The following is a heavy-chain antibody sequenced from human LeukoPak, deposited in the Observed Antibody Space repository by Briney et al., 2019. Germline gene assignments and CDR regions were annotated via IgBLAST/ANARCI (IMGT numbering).Heavy chain of an antibody. Sequence: SETLSLTCTVSGGSISSYYWSWIRQPPGKGLEWIGYIYYSGSTNYNPSLKSRVTISVDTSKNQFSLKLSSVTAADTAVYYCATRDYYDVNYFDYWGQGTLVTVSS. CDR1: GGSISSYY. J-gene: IGHJ4*02. D-gene: IGHD3-22*01. CDR3: ATRDYYDVNYFDY. V-gene: IGHV4-59*08. CDR2: IYYSGST.